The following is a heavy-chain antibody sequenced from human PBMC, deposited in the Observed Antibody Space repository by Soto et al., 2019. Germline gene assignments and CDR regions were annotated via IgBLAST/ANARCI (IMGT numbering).Heavy chain of an antibody. CDR1: GFTFSSYS. Sequence: XRLSCAASGFTFSSYSMNWVRQAPGKGLEWVSYISSSSSTIYYADSVKGRFTISRDNAKNSLYLQMNSLRDEDTAVYYCARVRASASSDAFDIWGQGTMVTVSS. V-gene: IGHV3-48*02. D-gene: IGHD2-15*01. CDR3: ARVRASASSDAFDI. J-gene: IGHJ3*02. CDR2: ISSSSSTI.